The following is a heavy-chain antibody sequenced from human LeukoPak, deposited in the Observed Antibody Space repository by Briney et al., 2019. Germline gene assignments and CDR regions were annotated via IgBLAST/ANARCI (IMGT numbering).Heavy chain of an antibody. V-gene: IGHV3-30*18. Sequence: PGGSLRLSCAASGFTFSSNGMHWVRQAPGKGLEWEAVISNDGSNKNYADSVKGRLSISRDNSKNTLYLQTNSMRAEDTAVYYCAKDRGVVPAADYYVDYWGQGTLVTVSS. J-gene: IGHJ4*02. CDR2: ISNDGSNK. CDR3: AKDRGVVPAADYYVDY. D-gene: IGHD2-2*01. CDR1: GFTFSSNG.